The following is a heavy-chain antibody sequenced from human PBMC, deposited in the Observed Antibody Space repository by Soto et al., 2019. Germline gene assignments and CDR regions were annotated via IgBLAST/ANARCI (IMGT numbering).Heavy chain of an antibody. CDR1: GFTFSSYG. Sequence: PGGSLRLSCAASGFTFSSYGMHWARQAPGKGLEWVAVISYDGSNKYYADSVKGRFTISRDNSKNTLYLHMNSLRAEDTAVYYGAKAGYYFGDWGQGTLVTVSS. V-gene: IGHV3-30*18. J-gene: IGHJ4*02. CDR2: ISYDGSNK. CDR3: AKAGYYFGD.